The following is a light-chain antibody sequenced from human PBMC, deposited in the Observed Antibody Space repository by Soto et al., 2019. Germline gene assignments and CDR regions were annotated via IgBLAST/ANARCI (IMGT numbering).Light chain of an antibody. V-gene: IGKV1-5*03. Sequence: DIQMTQSPSTLSTSVGDRVTITCRASQSISSWLAWYQQKPGKAPKLLIYKPSSLESGVPSGLSGSGSGTEFPLTISGVQPDDFATFYCQQYYSEPYTFGQGTKLEIK. CDR1: QSISSW. CDR3: QQYYSEPYT. J-gene: IGKJ2*01. CDR2: KPS.